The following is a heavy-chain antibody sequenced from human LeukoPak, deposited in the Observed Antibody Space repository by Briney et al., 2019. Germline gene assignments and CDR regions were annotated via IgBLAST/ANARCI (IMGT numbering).Heavy chain of an antibody. Sequence: QSGGSLRLSCAASGFTVSSNYMSWVRQAPGKGLEWVAVISYDGSNKYYADSVKGRFTISRDNSKNTLYLQMNSLRAEDTAVYYCARVDLRIVVPAAIGYWGQGTLVTVSS. CDR3: ARVDLRIVVPAAIGY. D-gene: IGHD2-2*01. CDR1: GFTVSSNY. J-gene: IGHJ4*02. V-gene: IGHV3-30-3*01. CDR2: ISYDGSNK.